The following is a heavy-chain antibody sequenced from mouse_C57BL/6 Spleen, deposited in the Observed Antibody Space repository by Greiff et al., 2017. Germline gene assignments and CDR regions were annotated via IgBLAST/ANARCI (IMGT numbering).Heavy chain of an antibody. CDR3: ARYGYYGSSEEGNAMDD. CDR1: GYAFTNYL. D-gene: IGHD1-1*01. Sequence: QVQLQQSGAELVRPGTSVKVSCKASGYAFTNYLIEWVKQRPGQGLEWIGVINPGSGGTNYNEKFKGKATLTADKSSSTAYMQLSSLTSEDSAVYFCARYGYYGSSEEGNAMDDWGQGTSVTVSS. CDR2: INPGSGGT. J-gene: IGHJ4*01. V-gene: IGHV1-54*01.